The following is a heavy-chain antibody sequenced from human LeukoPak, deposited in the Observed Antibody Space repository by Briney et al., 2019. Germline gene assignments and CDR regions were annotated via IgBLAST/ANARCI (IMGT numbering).Heavy chain of an antibody. CDR3: ARANSIAAAGDY. CDR2: ISGSGGST. J-gene: IGHJ4*02. Sequence: GGSLRLSCAASGFTFSSYAMSWVRQAPGKGLEWVPAISGSGGSTYYADSVKGRFTISRDNSKNTLYLQMNSLRAEDTAVYYCARANSIAAAGDYWGQGTLVTVSS. V-gene: IGHV3-23*01. D-gene: IGHD6-13*01. CDR1: GFTFSSYA.